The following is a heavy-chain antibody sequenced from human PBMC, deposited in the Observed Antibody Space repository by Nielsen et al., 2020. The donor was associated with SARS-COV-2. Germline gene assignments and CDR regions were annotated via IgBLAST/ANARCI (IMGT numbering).Heavy chain of an antibody. CDR3: TTDPEPRGFGY. D-gene: IGHD3-10*01. Sequence: GESLKISCVVSGFTFSNAWMSWVRQAPGKGLEWVGRIKSRPDGGTKDFAAPVKDRFTISRDDSKNTLYLQMNSLKTEDTAFYSCTTDPEPRGFGYWGQGTLVTVSS. J-gene: IGHJ4*02. V-gene: IGHV3-15*01. CDR1: GFTFSNAW. CDR2: IKSRPDGGTK.